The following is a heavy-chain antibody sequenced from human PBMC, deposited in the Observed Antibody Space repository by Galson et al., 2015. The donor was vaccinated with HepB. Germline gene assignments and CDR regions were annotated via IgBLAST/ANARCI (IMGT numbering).Heavy chain of an antibody. D-gene: IGHD3-10*01. CDR1: GFTFSDYY. CDR2: ISSSGSTI. J-gene: IGHJ6*02. CDR3: ARDPTMVRGVYYGMDV. V-gene: IGHV3-11*04. Sequence: SLRLSCAAPGFTFSDYYMSWIRQAPGKGLEWVSYISSSGSTIYYADSVKGRFTISRDNAKNSLYLQMNSLRDEDTAVYYCARDPTMVRGVYYGMDVWGQGTTVTVSS.